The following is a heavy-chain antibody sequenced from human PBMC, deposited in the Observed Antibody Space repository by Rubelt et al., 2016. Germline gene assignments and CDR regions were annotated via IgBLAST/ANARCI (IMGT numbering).Heavy chain of an antibody. V-gene: IGHV3-74*02. CDR3: ARGGDNHAFDF. Sequence: LQLVESGGGVVQPGRSLRLSCAASGFIFSNYWIHWVRQAPGKGLVWVSRIDSGGSTAIYAGSWTDRFTISRGNTKSTRYLQRNSLGAEDTAVYYCARGGDNHAFDFWGQGTVVTVSS. CDR2: IDSGGSTA. D-gene: IGHD3-10*01. CDR1: GFIFSNYW. J-gene: IGHJ3*01.